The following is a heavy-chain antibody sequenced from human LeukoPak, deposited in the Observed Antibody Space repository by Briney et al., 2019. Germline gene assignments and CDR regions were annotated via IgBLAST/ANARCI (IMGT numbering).Heavy chain of an antibody. CDR2: IIPIFGTA. J-gene: IGHJ6*03. V-gene: IGHV1-69*05. CDR3: ARTRAIAARHYYYMDV. CDR1: GGTFSSYA. D-gene: IGHD6-6*01. Sequence: SVKVSCKASGGTFSSYATSWVRQAPGQGLEWMGGIIPIFGTANYAQKFQGRVTITTDESTSTAYMELSSLRSEDTAVYYCARTRAIAARHYYYMDVWGKGTTVTVSS.